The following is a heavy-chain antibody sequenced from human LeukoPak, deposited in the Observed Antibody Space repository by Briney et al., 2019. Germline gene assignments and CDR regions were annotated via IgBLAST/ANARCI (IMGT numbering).Heavy chain of an antibody. CDR3: ARLRRGIAVAGSRFDY. CDR1: GCSISNCYY. CDR2: IYHSGST. J-gene: IGHJ4*02. Sequence: SETLSLTCPVSGCSISNCYYWGWIRQPPGKGLEWIGSIYHSGSTYYNPSLKSRVTISVDTSKNQFSLKLSSVTAADTAVYYCARLRRGIAVAGSRFDYWGQGTLVTVSS. V-gene: IGHV4-38-2*01. D-gene: IGHD6-19*01.